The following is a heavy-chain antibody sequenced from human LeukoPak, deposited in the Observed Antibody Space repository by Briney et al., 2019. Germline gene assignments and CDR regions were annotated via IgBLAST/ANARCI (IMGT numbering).Heavy chain of an antibody. CDR1: GGSISSGDYY. CDR2: IYYSGST. J-gene: IGHJ5*02. Sequence: SGTLSLTCTVSGGSISSGDYYWSWIRQPPGKGLEWIGYIYYSGSTYYNPSLKSRVTISVDTSKNQFSLKLSSVTAADTAVYYCARESDIVVVPAAQTPWGQGTLVTVSS. V-gene: IGHV4-30-4*08. CDR3: ARESDIVVVPAAQTP. D-gene: IGHD2-2*01.